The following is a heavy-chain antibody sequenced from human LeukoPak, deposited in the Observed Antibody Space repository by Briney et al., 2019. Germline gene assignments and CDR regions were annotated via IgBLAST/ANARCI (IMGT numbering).Heavy chain of an antibody. V-gene: IGHV5-51*01. CDR1: GYSSISYC. CDR3: ARGNYDFWSAFAH. D-gene: IGHD3-3*01. Sequence: ESLKIFCRGSGYSSISYCYGWLSQMPGKGLEYMGIIYPGGSDTRYSPSFQSQVTISADKSISTAYLQWSSLKASATAMYYCARGNYDFWSAFAHWGQGTLVTVSS. J-gene: IGHJ4*02. CDR2: IYPGGSDT.